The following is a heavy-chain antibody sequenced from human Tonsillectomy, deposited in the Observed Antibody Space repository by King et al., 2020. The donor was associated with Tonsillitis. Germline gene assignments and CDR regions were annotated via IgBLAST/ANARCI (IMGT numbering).Heavy chain of an antibody. CDR3: ARAGIAVYDAFDI. CDR1: DGSFSGFY. Sequence: VQLQQWGAGLLKPSETLSLTCAVYDGSFSGFYWGWIRQSPGKGLEWIGEINHSGSTNYNPSLKGRVTISEVASKTQFSLNLTSVTAADTAVYYCARAGIAVYDAFDIWGQGTVVTVSS. D-gene: IGHD6-19*01. CDR2: INHSGST. J-gene: IGHJ3*02. V-gene: IGHV4-34*01.